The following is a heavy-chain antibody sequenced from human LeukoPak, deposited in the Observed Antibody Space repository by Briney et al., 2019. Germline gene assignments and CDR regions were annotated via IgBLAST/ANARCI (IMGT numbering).Heavy chain of an antibody. CDR3: AKDSSNILTGYYPDY. Sequence: PGGSLRLSCAASGFTFSSYWMSWVRQAPGKGLEWVAVISYDGSNKYYADSVKGRFTISRDNSKNTLYLQMNSLRAEDTAVYYCAKDSSNILTGYYPDYWGQGTLVTVSS. V-gene: IGHV3-30*18. J-gene: IGHJ4*02. D-gene: IGHD3-9*01. CDR1: GFTFSSYW. CDR2: ISYDGSNK.